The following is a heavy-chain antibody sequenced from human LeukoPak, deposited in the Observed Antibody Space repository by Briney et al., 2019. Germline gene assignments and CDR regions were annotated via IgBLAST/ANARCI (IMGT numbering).Heavy chain of an antibody. Sequence: PSETLSLTCTVSGGSISSYYWSWIRQSPGKGLEWIGYIYYSGSTNYNPSLKTRVTMSVDTSKNQFSLRLSSVTAADTAVYYCARQRGYFGEIIFDYWGQGTLVTVSS. J-gene: IGHJ4*02. CDR3: ARQRGYFGEIIFDY. D-gene: IGHD3-10*01. CDR2: IYYSGST. V-gene: IGHV4-59*08. CDR1: GGSISSYY.